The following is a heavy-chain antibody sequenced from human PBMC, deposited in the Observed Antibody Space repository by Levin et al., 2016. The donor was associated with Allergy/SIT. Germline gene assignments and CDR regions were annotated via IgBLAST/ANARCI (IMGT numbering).Heavy chain of an antibody. D-gene: IGHD6-6*01. CDR3: TTDRLQVSAARPTLDH. J-gene: IGHJ4*02. CDR2: ISTSSTSM. V-gene: IGHV3-48*01. Sequence: GGSLRLSCAASGFSFRSYAMNWVRQAPGKGLEWVASISTSSTSMAYGDSVRGRFTISRDDAKNSLFLHMNSLKTEDTALYYCTTDRLQVSAARPTLDHWGQGTLVTVSS. CDR1: GFSFRSYA.